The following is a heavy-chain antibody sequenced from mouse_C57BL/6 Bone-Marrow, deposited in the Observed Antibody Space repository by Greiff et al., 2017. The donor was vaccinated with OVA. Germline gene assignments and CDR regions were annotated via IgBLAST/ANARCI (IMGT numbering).Heavy chain of an antibody. Sequence: VQLQQPGAELVKPGASVKLSCKASGYTFTSYWMQWVKQRPGQGLEWIGEIDPSDSYTNYNQKFEGKATLTVDTSSSTAYMQLSSLTSEDSAVYYCARWEDWYYFDYWGQGTTLTVSS. V-gene: IGHV1-50*01. CDR1: GYTFTSYW. CDR2: IDPSDSYT. CDR3: ARWEDWYYFDY. D-gene: IGHD4-1*01. J-gene: IGHJ2*01.